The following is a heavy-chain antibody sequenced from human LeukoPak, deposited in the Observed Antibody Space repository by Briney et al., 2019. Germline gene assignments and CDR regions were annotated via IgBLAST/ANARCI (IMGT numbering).Heavy chain of an antibody. J-gene: IGHJ3*02. Sequence: ASVKVSCKASGYTFTGYYMHWVRQAPGQGLEWMGRTNPNSGGTNYAQKFQGRVTMTRDTSISTAYMELSRLRSDDTAVYYCASSSGYYGWWVELHDAFDIWGQGTMVTVSS. V-gene: IGHV1-2*06. CDR1: GYTFTGYY. CDR3: ASSSGYYGWWVELHDAFDI. CDR2: TNPNSGGT. D-gene: IGHD3-22*01.